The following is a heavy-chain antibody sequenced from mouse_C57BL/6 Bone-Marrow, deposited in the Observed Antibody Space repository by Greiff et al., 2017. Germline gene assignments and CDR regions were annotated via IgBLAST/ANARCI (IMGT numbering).Heavy chain of an antibody. V-gene: IGHV1-76*01. CDR2: IYPGSGNT. Sequence: QVQLKESGAELVRPGASVKLSCKASGYTFTDYYINWVKQRPGQGLEWIARIYPGSGNTYYNEKFKGKATLTAEKSSSTAYMQLSSLTSEDSAVYFCARSGYYGSSWYAMDYWGQGTSVTVSS. D-gene: IGHD1-1*01. CDR3: ARSGYYGSSWYAMDY. J-gene: IGHJ4*01. CDR1: GYTFTDYY.